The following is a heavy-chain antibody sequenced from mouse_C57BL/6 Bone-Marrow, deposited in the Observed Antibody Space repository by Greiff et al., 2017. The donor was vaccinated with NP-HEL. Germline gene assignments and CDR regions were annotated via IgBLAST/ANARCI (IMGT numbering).Heavy chain of an antibody. CDR1: GFNIKDDY. CDR2: IDPENGDT. J-gene: IGHJ3*01. Sequence: EVQLQQSGAELVRPGASVKLSCTASGFNIKDDYMHWVKQRPEQGLEWIGWIDPENGDTEYASKFQGKATITADTSSNTAYLQLSSLTSEDTAVYYCTMVTTKGFADWGKGTLVTVAA. D-gene: IGHD2-2*01. CDR3: TMVTTKGFAD. V-gene: IGHV14-4*01.